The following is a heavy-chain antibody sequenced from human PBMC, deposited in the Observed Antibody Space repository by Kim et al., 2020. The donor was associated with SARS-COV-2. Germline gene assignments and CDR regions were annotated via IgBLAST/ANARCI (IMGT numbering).Heavy chain of an antibody. J-gene: IGHJ5*02. Sequence: GGSLRLSCAASGFTFSSYAMSWVRQAPGKGLEWVSAISGSGGSTYYADSVKGRFTISRDNSKNTLYLQMNSLRAEDTAVYYCAKDGRLLWFGELFGWFDPWGQGTLVTVSS. V-gene: IGHV3-23*01. CDR2: ISGSGGST. D-gene: IGHD3-10*01. CDR1: GFTFSSYA. CDR3: AKDGRLLWFGELFGWFDP.